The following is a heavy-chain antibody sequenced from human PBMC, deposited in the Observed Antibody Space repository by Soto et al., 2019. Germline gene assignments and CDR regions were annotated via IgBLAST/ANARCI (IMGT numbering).Heavy chain of an antibody. CDR3: ARDDSREGGFDY. J-gene: IGHJ4*02. Sequence: GGSLRLSCTASGITVSNTYMSWVRQAPGKGLEWVAVIWYDGSNKYYADSVKGRFTISRDNSKNTLYLQMNSLRAEDTAVYYCARDDSREGGFDYWGQGTLVTVSS. CDR2: IWYDGSNK. D-gene: IGHD2-21*01. V-gene: IGHV3-33*08. CDR1: GITVSNTY.